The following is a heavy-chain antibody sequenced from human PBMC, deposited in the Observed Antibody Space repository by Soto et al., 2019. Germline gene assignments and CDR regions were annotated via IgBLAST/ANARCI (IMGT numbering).Heavy chain of an antibody. CDR2: IIPIFGTA. V-gene: IGHV1-69*12. CDR1: GGTFSSYA. D-gene: IGHD6-19*01. CDR3: ARTLAVAGTFYYYYGMDV. J-gene: IGHJ6*02. Sequence: QVQLVQSGAEVKKPGSSVKVSCKASGGTFSSYAISWVRQAPGQGLEWMGGIIPIFGTANYAQKFQGRVTITADESTSTAYMELSNLRSEDTAVYYCARTLAVAGTFYYYYGMDVWGQGTTVTVSS.